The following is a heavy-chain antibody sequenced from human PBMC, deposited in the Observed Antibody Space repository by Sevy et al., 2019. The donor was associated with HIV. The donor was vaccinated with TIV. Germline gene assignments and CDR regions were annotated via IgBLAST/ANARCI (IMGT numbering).Heavy chain of an antibody. CDR1: GGSISSYY. CDR2: LYYSGST. Sequence: SQTLSLTCTVSGGSISSYYWSWIRQPPGKGLEWIGYLYYSGSTNYNPSLKSRVTISVDTSKNQFSLKLSSVTAADTAVYYCARDLGVRYFDYWGQGTLVTVSS. CDR3: ARDLGVRYFDY. D-gene: IGHD3-16*01. J-gene: IGHJ4*02. V-gene: IGHV4-59*01.